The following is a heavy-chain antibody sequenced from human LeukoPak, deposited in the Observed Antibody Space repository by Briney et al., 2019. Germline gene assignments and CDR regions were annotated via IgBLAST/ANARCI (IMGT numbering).Heavy chain of an antibody. D-gene: IGHD5-24*01. Sequence: PSETLSLTCTVSGGSISSYYWSWIRQPPGKGLEWIGYIYYSGSTNYNPSLKSRVTISVDTSKNPFSLKLSSVTAADTAVYYCARRDGYISAIDYWGQGTLVTVSS. J-gene: IGHJ4*02. CDR3: ARRDGYISAIDY. CDR2: IYYSGST. CDR1: GGSISSYY. V-gene: IGHV4-59*01.